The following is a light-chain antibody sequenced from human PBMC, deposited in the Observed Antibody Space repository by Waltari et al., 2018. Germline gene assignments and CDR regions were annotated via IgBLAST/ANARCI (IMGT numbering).Light chain of an antibody. V-gene: IGLV2-14*03. CDR2: YVI. CDR3: TSYTSRHSLV. CDR1: RREVGDYYW. Sequence: QSALTQPASVSGSPGQSITISCTGTRREVGDYYWVSWYQQPPGKAPKVVIFYVIYRPSGVSNRFSGSKSGNTASLTISGLQAEDEADYYCTSYTSRHSLVFGTGTKVTDL. J-gene: IGLJ1*01.